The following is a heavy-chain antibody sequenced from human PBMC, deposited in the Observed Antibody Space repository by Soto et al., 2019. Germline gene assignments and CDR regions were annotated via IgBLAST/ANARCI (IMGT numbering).Heavy chain of an antibody. V-gene: IGHV3-30-3*01. J-gene: IGHJ6*02. CDR3: ARDRLRYNWNDFPYYSYGMDV. Sequence: QVQLVESGGGVVQPGRSLRLSCAASGFTFSSYAMHWVRQAPGKGLEWVAVISYDGSNKYYADSVKGRFTISRDNSKNTRYLQMNSLRAEDTAVYYCARDRLRYNWNDFPYYSYGMDVWGQGTTVTVSS. CDR1: GFTFSSYA. D-gene: IGHD1-1*01. CDR2: ISYDGSNK.